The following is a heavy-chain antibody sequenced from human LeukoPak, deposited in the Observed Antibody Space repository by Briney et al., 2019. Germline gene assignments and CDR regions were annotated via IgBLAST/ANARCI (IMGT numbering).Heavy chain of an antibody. CDR3: ARIFDFWSANAFDP. Sequence: SQTLSLTCTVSGGSISSGSYCWSWIRQPAGKGLEWIGRIYTSGSTNYNPSLKSRVTISVDTSKNQFSLKLSSVTAADTAVYYCARIFDFWSANAFDPWGQGTLVTVSS. J-gene: IGHJ5*02. CDR2: IYTSGST. D-gene: IGHD3-3*01. V-gene: IGHV4-61*02. CDR1: GGSISSGSYC.